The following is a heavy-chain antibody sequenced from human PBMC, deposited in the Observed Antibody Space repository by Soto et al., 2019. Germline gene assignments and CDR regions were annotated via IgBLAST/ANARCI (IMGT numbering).Heavy chain of an antibody. Sequence: SETLSLTCNVSGGSISTSRSYWAWIRQPPGKGLEWLANIFYSGSTYYNPSLASRVTVSVDTSKNEFSLKLRSVTAADTAVYYCARQPTTGDTDLWFDPRGQRTPVTVSS. CDR3: ARQPTTGDTDLWFDP. CDR2: IFYSGST. J-gene: IGHJ5*02. D-gene: IGHD2-21*01. CDR1: GGSISTSRSY. V-gene: IGHV4-39*01.